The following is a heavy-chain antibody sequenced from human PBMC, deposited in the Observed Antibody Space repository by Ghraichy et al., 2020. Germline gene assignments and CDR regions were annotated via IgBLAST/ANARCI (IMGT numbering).Heavy chain of an antibody. D-gene: IGHD5-18*01. V-gene: IGHV3-48*03. Sequence: GGSLRLSCAASGFTFSSYEMNWVRQAPGKAPEWLAYISNGGSSVYYAASVRGRFTISRDDAENSLFLQMDSLRAEDTAVYYCARGPWIQLSLSLFFDFWGHGALVTVSS. CDR1: GFTFSSYE. CDR3: ARGPWIQLSLSLFFDF. J-gene: IGHJ5*01. CDR2: ISNGGSSV.